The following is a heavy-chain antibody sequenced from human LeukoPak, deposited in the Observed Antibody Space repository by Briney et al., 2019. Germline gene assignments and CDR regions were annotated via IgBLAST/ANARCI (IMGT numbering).Heavy chain of an antibody. CDR2: IYYSGST. D-gene: IGHD3-22*01. J-gene: IGHJ3*02. Sequence: SETLSLTCTVSGGSISSGGYYWSWIRQHPGKGLEWIGYIYYSGSTYYNPSLKSRVTISVDTSKNQFSLKLSSVTAADTAVYYCARGPHYYDSSGPDAFDIWGQGTWSPSLQ. CDR1: GGSISSGGYY. CDR3: ARGPHYYDSSGPDAFDI. V-gene: IGHV4-31*03.